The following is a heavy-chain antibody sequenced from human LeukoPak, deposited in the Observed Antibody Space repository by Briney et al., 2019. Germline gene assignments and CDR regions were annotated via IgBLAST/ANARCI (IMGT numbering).Heavy chain of an antibody. J-gene: IGHJ4*02. D-gene: IGHD2-15*01. CDR3: ARDSGEYCSGGSCSNFDY. CDR1: GFRFSSYT. CDR2: ISSSSRYI. Sequence: GGSLRLSCAASGFRFSSYTINWVRQSPGKGLEWVSSISSSSRYIYYTDSVKGRFTISRDNAKNSLYLQMNSLRAEDTAVYYCARDSGEYCSGGSCSNFDYWGQGTLVTVSS. V-gene: IGHV3-21*01.